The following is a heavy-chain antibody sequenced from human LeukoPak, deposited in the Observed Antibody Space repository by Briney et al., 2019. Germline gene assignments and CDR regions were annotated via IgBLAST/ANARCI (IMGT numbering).Heavy chain of an antibody. J-gene: IGHJ4*02. Sequence: GASVKVSCKASGYTFTSYYMHWVRQAPGQGLEWMGIINTSGGSTNYAQKLQGRVTMTTDTSTSTAYMELRSLRSDDTAVYYCARDFHSSGYYHYFHYWGQGTLVIVSS. CDR1: GYTFTSYY. CDR3: ARDFHSSGYYHYFHY. V-gene: IGHV1-46*01. D-gene: IGHD3-22*01. CDR2: INTSGGST.